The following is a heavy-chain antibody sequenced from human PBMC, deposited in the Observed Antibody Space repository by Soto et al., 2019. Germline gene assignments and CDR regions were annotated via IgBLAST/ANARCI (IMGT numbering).Heavy chain of an antibody. J-gene: IGHJ2*01. CDR2: INPISGGT. D-gene: IGHD2-15*01. CDR3: AKDGRHCSGGSCPQGH. V-gene: IGHV1-2*02. CDR1: GYTFTGHH. Sequence: ASVKVSCKTSGYTFTGHHIHWVRQAPGQGLEWMGWINPISGGTKYRETFQGRVSITRDKSSSTAYMELSSLTSDDSAVYYWAKDGRHCSGGSCPQGHGGR.